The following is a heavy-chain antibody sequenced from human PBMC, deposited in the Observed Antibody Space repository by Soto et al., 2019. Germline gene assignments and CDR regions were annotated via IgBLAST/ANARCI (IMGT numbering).Heavy chain of an antibody. CDR1: GYSFTSYW. J-gene: IGHJ6*02. D-gene: IGHD3-16*01. CDR2: IDPSDSYT. CDR3: ARALWGPHGYYGMDV. V-gene: IGHV5-10-1*01. Sequence: GESLKISCKGSGYSFTSYWISWVRQMPGKGLEWMGRIDPSDSYTNYSPSFQGHVTISDDKSISTAYLQWSSLKASDTAMYYCARALWGPHGYYGMDVWGQGTTVTVSS.